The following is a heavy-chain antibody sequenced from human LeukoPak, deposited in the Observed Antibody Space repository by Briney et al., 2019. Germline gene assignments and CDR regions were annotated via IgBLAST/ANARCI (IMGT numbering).Heavy chain of an antibody. J-gene: IGHJ4*02. CDR1: GYSFTSYW. D-gene: IGHD3-22*01. CDR2: IYPGDSDT. V-gene: IGHV5-51*01. CDR3: ARHRGYYYDSSGYYLTPLPDY. Sequence: GESLKISCKGSGYSFTSYWIGWVRQMPGKGLEWMGIIYPGDSDTRYSPSFQGQVTISADKSISTAYLQWSSLKASDTAMYYCARHRGYYYDSSGYYLTPLPDYWGQGTLVTVSS.